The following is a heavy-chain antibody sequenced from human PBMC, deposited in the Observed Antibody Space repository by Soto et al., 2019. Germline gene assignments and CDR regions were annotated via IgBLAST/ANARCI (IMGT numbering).Heavy chain of an antibody. Sequence: EVQLLESGGGLVQPGGSLRLSCAASGFTFSSYAMRWVRQAPGKGVEWVSAISGSGGSTYYADSVKGRFTISRDNSTNTLFLQMNSLRAEDTAVYYCARRGSSSYFDYWGQGTLVTVSS. CDR1: GFTFSSYA. CDR2: ISGSGGST. V-gene: IGHV3-23*01. D-gene: IGHD6-13*01. J-gene: IGHJ4*02. CDR3: ARRGSSSYFDY.